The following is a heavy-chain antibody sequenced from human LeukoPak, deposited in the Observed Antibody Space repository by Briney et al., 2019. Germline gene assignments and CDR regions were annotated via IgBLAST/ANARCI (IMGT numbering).Heavy chain of an antibody. D-gene: IGHD1-26*01. CDR3: ARGQFRRGESYGALINYYYYYMDV. J-gene: IGHJ6*03. Sequence: PSETLSLTCAVYGGSFSGYYWSWIRQPPGKGLEWIGEINHSGSTNHNPSLKSRVTISVDTSKNQFSLKLSSVTAADTAVYYCARGQFRRGESYGALINYYYYYMDVWGKGTTVTVSS. CDR1: GGSFSGYY. CDR2: INHSGST. V-gene: IGHV4-34*01.